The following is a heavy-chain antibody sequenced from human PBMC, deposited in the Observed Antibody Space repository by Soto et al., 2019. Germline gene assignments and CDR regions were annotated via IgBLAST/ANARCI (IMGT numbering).Heavy chain of an antibody. J-gene: IGHJ5*02. CDR1: VGSFSVYY. V-gene: IGHV4-34*01. Sequence: PSETLTLTCAVYVGSFSVYYWSWIRQPPGKGLEWIGEINHSGSTNYNPSLKSRVTISVDTSKNQFSLKLSSVTAADTAVYYCARGRTKYSSPRGWFDPWGQGTMVTVSS. D-gene: IGHD6-6*01. CDR3: ARGRTKYSSPRGWFDP. CDR2: INHSGST.